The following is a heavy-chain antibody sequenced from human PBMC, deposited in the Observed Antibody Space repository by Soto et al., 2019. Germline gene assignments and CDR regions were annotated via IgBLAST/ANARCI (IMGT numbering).Heavy chain of an antibody. CDR1: GFTFSSYG. CDR2: ISYDGSNK. Sequence: GGSLRLSCAASGFTFSSYGMHWVRQAPGKGLEWVAVISYDGSNKYYADSVKGRFTISRDNSKNTLYLQMNSLRAEDTAVYYCAKDPVPLGGGYYPNWFDHWGQGTLVTVSS. D-gene: IGHD3-22*01. J-gene: IGHJ5*02. CDR3: AKDPVPLGGGYYPNWFDH. V-gene: IGHV3-30*18.